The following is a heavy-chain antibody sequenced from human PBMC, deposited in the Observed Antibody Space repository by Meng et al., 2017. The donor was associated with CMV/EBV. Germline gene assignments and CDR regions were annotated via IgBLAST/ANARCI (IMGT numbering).Heavy chain of an antibody. Sequence: SVSGVSNSSTGHYWSWLRQQPGKGLEWIGYIYYSGTNYYSTSLKSRVTISIDTSKNQFSLKLSSVTAADTAVYYCGRLMGATTADFWGQGTLVTVSS. D-gene: IGHD1-26*01. V-gene: IGHV4-31*03. CDR2: IYYSGTN. CDR1: GVSNSSTGHY. CDR3: GRLMGATTADF. J-gene: IGHJ4*02.